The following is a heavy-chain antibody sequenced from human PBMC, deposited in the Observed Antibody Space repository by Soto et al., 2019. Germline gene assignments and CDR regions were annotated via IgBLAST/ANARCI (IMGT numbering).Heavy chain of an antibody. CDR2: IKPDGGEK. Sequence: GGALRLSCAASGFTFNTYWMSWVRQAPGKGLEWVANIKPDGGEKWYLDSVRGRFTISRDNAKNSLYLQMNSLRAEDTAIYYCARGDFYDISGHFSDAFDIWGHGTMVTVSS. D-gene: IGHD3-22*01. V-gene: IGHV3-7*04. CDR1: GFTFNTYW. CDR3: ARGDFYDISGHFSDAFDI. J-gene: IGHJ3*02.